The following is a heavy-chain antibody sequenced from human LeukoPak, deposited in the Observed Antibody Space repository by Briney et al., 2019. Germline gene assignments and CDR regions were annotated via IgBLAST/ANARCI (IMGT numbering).Heavy chain of an antibody. J-gene: IGHJ4*02. CDR3: ARRGQWLTFDY. CDR2: IYYSGST. CDR1: CGSISSSRYY. D-gene: IGHD6-19*01. Sequence: SETLSLTCTVSCGSISSSRYYWGWIRQPPGKGLEWIGSIYYSGSTYYNPSLKSRVTIYVDTPKNQFSLKLSSVTAADTAVYYCARRGQWLTFDYWGQGTLVTVSS. V-gene: IGHV4-39*01.